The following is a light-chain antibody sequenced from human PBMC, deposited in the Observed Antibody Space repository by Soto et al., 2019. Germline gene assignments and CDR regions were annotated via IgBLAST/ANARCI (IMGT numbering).Light chain of an antibody. CDR3: QQYSNWPPLT. Sequence: EIVLTQSPATLSVSPGERATLSCRASQSVRSNLAWYQQKPGQAPRLLISGASTRATGIPARFSGSGSGTEFTLTISSLQSEDFAVYYCQQYSNWPPLTFGGGTKVERK. J-gene: IGKJ4*01. V-gene: IGKV3-15*01. CDR1: QSVRSN. CDR2: GAS.